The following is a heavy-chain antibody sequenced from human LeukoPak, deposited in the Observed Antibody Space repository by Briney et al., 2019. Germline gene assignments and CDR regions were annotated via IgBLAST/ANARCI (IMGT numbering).Heavy chain of an antibody. CDR1: GFTFSKYY. Sequence: GGSLRLSCAASGFTFSKYYMSWIRQAPGKGLEWISYIVNSGGTTSYADSVQGRFTISSDDAKNSLYLQMNSLRAEDTAVYYCAGGYGSGSYSAWGQGIPVTVSS. D-gene: IGHD3-10*01. J-gene: IGHJ5*02. CDR3: AGGYGSGSYSA. V-gene: IGHV3-11*01. CDR2: IVNSGGTT.